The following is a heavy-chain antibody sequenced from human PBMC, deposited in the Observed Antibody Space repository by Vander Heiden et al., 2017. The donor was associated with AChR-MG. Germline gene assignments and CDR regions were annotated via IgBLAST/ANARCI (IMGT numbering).Heavy chain of an antibody. CDR1: GFTFRSYA. Sequence: EVQLVESGGGLVQPGGSLRLSCTASGFTFRSYAMNWVRQAPGEGLEWVSYISSSSANTIDYADSMKGRFTISRDNVENSLYLQMNSLRVEDTAVYYCARARGYGDPTTDAFDIWGQGTMVTVSS. V-gene: IGHV3-48*01. J-gene: IGHJ3*02. CDR3: ARARGYGDPTTDAFDI. D-gene: IGHD4-17*01. CDR2: ISSSSANTI.